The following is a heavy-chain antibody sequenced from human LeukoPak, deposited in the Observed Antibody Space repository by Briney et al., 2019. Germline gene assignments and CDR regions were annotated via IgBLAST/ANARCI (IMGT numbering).Heavy chain of an antibody. V-gene: IGHV4-4*02. CDR2: VNLQGST. CDR3: AREGGPYRPLDY. CDR1: GGSITNTNY. Sequence: SETLSLTCGVSGGSITNTNYWTWVRQPPGKGLGWIGEVNLQGSTNYNPSLMGRVAVSVDTSENHISLQLTSVTAADTAVYYCAREGGPYRPLDYSGQGTLVTVSS. J-gene: IGHJ4*02.